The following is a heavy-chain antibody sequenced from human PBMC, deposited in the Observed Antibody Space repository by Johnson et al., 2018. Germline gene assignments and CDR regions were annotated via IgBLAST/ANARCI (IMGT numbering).Heavy chain of an antibody. Sequence: QVQLVKSGGGVVQPGRSLRLSCAASGFTFSSYGMHWVRQAPGKGLEWVAVISYDGSNKYYADSVKGRFTISRDKSKNTLYLQMTSLRAEDTAVYYCAKGGGGVPAAISSSWYYYYGMDVWGQGTTVTVSS. J-gene: IGHJ6*02. V-gene: IGHV3-30*18. CDR1: GFTFSSYG. D-gene: IGHD6-25*01. CDR3: AKGGGGVPAAISSSWYYYYGMDV. CDR2: ISYDGSNK.